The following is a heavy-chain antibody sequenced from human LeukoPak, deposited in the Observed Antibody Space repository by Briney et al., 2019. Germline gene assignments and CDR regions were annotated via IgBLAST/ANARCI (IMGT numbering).Heavy chain of an antibody. CDR2: LYGGGST. Sequence: GGSLRLSCAASGFSVSSNYMIWVRQAPGKGLELVSILYGGGSTYYPGSVKGRFTISRDNSKNTLYIQMNSLRAEDTAVYYCARSFYDILIGYYQYFDYWGQGTLVTVSS. CDR3: ARSFYDILIGYYQYFDY. D-gene: IGHD3-9*01. J-gene: IGHJ4*02. CDR1: GFSVSSNY. V-gene: IGHV3-66*01.